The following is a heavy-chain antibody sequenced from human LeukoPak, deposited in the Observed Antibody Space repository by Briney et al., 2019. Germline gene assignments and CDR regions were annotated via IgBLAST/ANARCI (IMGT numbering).Heavy chain of an antibody. CDR3: ARDTILGSTLRYNQYYGMDV. D-gene: IGHD1-26*01. CDR2: ISPYTANT. CDR1: GYSFTSYG. J-gene: IGHJ6*02. Sequence: ASVKVSCKASGYSFTSYGISWVRQAPGQGLEWIGWISPYTANTNYAQKLQGRVTLTTDTSTSTAYMELRSLRSDDTAVYYCARDTILGSTLRYNQYYGMDVWGQETTVTVSS. V-gene: IGHV1-18*01.